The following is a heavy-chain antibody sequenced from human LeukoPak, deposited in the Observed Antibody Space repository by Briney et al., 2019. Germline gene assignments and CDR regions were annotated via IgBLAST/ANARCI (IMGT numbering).Heavy chain of an antibody. CDR3: ARSFAAGRPPGY. CDR1: GGSISSYY. V-gene: IGHV4-4*09. J-gene: IGHJ4*02. D-gene: IGHD6-13*01. Sequence: NPSETLSLTCTVSGGSISSYYWSWIRQPPGKGLEWIGYIYTSGSTNYNPSLKSRVTISVDTSKNQFSLKLSSVTAADTAVYYCARSFAAGRPPGYWGQGTLVTVSS. CDR2: IYTSGST.